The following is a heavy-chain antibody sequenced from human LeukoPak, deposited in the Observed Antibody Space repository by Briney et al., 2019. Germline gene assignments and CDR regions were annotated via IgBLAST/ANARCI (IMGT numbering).Heavy chain of an antibody. CDR1: GFTFSSYA. V-gene: IGHV3-23*01. CDR2: ISGSGGST. Sequence: PGGSLRFSCAASGFTFSSYAMSWVRQAPGKGLEWVSAISGSGGSTYYADSVKGRFTISRDNSKNTLYLQMNSLRAEDTAVYYCAKGAYYYGSGPDPDDAFDIWGQGTMVTVSS. CDR3: AKGAYYYGSGPDPDDAFDI. J-gene: IGHJ3*02. D-gene: IGHD3-10*01.